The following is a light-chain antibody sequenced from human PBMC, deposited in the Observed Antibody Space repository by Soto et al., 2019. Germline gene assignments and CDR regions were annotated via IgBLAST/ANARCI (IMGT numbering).Light chain of an antibody. J-gene: IGKJ5*01. V-gene: IGKV3-15*01. Sequence: EVLMTPSPANLSVSPGARSTLSGRAPQSINSNLAWYQQQPGQAPRLLIYAASTRATAVPDRFSGSGSGTDFTLTITSLEPDDFAVYFCQQYTDWPITFGHGTQVDIK. CDR1: QSINSN. CDR3: QQYTDWPIT. CDR2: AAS.